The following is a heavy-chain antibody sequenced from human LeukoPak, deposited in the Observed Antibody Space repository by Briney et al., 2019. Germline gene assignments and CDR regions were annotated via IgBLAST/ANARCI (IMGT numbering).Heavy chain of an antibody. J-gene: IGHJ4*02. D-gene: IGHD3-3*01. CDR3: VKLYYDFWSAYSGYFDY. Sequence: GGSLRLSCSASGFTFSTYVMHWVRQAPGKGLEYVSAISNNGGRTSYADSVKGRFAISRDNSKNTLYLQMSSLRAEDTAVYYCVKLYYDFWSAYSGYFDYWGQGTLVTVSS. CDR2: ISNNGGRT. V-gene: IGHV3-64D*09. CDR1: GFTFSTYV.